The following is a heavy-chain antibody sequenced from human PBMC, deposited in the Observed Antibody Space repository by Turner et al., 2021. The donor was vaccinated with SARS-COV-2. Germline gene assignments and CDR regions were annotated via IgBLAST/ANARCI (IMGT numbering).Heavy chain of an antibody. D-gene: IGHD6-13*01. Sequence: QLPLQESGPGLVKPSETLSLTCTVSGCPISSSSYYWGWIRQPPGKGLEWIGSIYNIGSTYYNPSLKIRVTISVDTSKNQFSLKLSSVTAADTAVYYCATATVAGTELNYYGMDVWGQGTTVTVSS. V-gene: IGHV4-39*01. CDR2: IYNIGST. CDR1: GCPISSSSYY. J-gene: IGHJ6*02. CDR3: ATATVAGTELNYYGMDV.